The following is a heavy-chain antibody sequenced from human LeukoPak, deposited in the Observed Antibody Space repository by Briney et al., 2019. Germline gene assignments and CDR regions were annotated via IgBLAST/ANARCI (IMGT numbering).Heavy chain of an antibody. CDR1: GFTFGIYW. V-gene: IGHV3-7*03. J-gene: IGHJ4*02. CDR2: IKQDGSEK. CDR3: ARARCSGGICYAALFDY. D-gene: IGHD2-15*01. Sequence: GRSLRLSCAASGFTFGIYWITWVSQAPGNGLEWVANIKQDGSEKYYADSVKGRFTISRDNTEYSLFLQMNGLRAEDTAVYYCARARCSGGICYAALFDYWGQGTLVTVSS.